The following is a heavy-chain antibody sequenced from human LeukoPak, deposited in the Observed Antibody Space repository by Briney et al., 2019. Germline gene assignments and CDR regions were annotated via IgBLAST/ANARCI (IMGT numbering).Heavy chain of an antibody. V-gene: IGHV4-59*02. CDR3: ARGSRQIDY. J-gene: IGHJ4*02. CDR1: GGSVSTYY. CDR2: IYYSGST. Sequence: SETLSVTCSVSGGSVSTYYWSWIRQPPGKGLEWIGYIYYSGSTNYNPSLKSRVTILVDTSKNQFSLNLTSVTDADTAMYYCARGSRQIDYWGQGTLVTVSS.